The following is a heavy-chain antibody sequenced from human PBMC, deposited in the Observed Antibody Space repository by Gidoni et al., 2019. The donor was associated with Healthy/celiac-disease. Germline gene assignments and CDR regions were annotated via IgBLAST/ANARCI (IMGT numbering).Heavy chain of an antibody. D-gene: IGHD5-18*01. CDR3: AKMNTAMVYFDY. J-gene: IGHJ4*02. Sequence: QVQLLESGGGVFQPGRSLRLSCAASGFTFSSYGMHWVRQAPGKGLEWVAVISYDGSNKYYADSVKGRFTISRDNSKNTLYLQMNSLRAEDTAVYYCAKMNTAMVYFDYWGQGTLVTVSS. CDR1: GFTFSSYG. CDR2: ISYDGSNK. V-gene: IGHV3-30*18.